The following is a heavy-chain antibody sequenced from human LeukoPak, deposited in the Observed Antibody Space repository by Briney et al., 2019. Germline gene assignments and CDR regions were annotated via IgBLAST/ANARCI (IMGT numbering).Heavy chain of an antibody. CDR3: AKLAKYFYGAETFYFFEH. Sequence: GGSLRLSCAASGFSFTTYWMSWVRQAQGKGLEWVANINQDGTEKYYVDSVKGRFTISRDNGKNSLYPQMNSLRVEDTAVYYCAKLAKYFYGAETFYFFEHWGQGTPVTASS. V-gene: IGHV3-7*01. J-gene: IGHJ4*02. D-gene: IGHD3-10*01. CDR1: GFSFTTYW. CDR2: INQDGTEK.